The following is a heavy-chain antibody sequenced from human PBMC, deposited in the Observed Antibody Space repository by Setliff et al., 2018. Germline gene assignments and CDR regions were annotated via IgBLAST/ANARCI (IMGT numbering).Heavy chain of an antibody. J-gene: IGHJ4*02. CDR2: TYYNGTA. D-gene: IGHD6-13*01. Sequence: LSLTCSVSGGSISGSHYSWVWMRQPPGKRLEWIGSTYYNGTAYYNPSLQSRVAISVDTSKNYFSLDVSSVTAADTAVYYCVRESRSTWYRRDFWGQGTLVTVSS. CDR3: VRESRSTWYRRDF. V-gene: IGHV4-39*02. CDR1: GGSISGSHYS.